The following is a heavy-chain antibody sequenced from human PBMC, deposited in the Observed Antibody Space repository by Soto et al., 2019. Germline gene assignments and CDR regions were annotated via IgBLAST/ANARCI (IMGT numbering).Heavy chain of an antibody. CDR3: ARDDAYSGSYRPPFGY. J-gene: IGHJ4*02. CDR1: GGTFSSYA. Sequence: QVQLVQSGAEVKKPGSSVKVSCKASGGTFSSYAISWVRQAPGQGLEWMGGIIPIFGTANYAQKFQGRVNIAADDPTSTAYIELGSLRSQATAVFYCARDDAYSGSYRPPFGYRGRQTMVIVST. V-gene: IGHV1-69*01. D-gene: IGHD1-26*01. CDR2: IIPIFGTA.